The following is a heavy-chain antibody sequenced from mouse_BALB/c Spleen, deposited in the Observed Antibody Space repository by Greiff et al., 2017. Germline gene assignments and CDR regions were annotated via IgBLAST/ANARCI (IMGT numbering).Heavy chain of an antibody. Sequence: DVQLQESGTVLARPGASVKMSCKASGYSFTSYWMHWVKQRPGQGLEWIGAIYPGNSDTSYNQKFKGKAKLTAVTSASTAYMELSSLTNEDSAVYYCTREEVRRENAMDYWGQGTSVTVSS. CDR2: IYPGNSDT. D-gene: IGHD2-14*01. CDR1: GYSFTSYW. J-gene: IGHJ4*01. CDR3: TREEVRRENAMDY. V-gene: IGHV1-5*01.